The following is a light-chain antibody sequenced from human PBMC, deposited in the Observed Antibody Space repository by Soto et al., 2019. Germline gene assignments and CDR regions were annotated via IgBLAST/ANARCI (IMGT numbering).Light chain of an antibody. CDR1: QSVSSSY. J-gene: IGKJ4*01. V-gene: IGKV3-11*01. Sequence: EIVLTQSPGTLSLSPWERATLSCRASQSVSSSYLAWYQQKPGQAPRLLISDASNRATGIPARFSGSGSETDFTLTISSLEPEDSAVYYCQQRSNWPSLTFGGGTKVDI. CDR2: DAS. CDR3: QQRSNWPSLT.